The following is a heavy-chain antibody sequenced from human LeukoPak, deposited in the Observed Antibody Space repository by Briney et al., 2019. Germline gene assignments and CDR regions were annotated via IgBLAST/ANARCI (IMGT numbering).Heavy chain of an antibody. Sequence: PSETLSLTCTVSGGPIATDYWNWIRQPPGKGLEWIGYIYYTGRTNYNPSLKSRVTISVDTSKNQFSLKLSSVTAADTAVYYCARLGSSGYLDYWGQGTLVTVSS. V-gene: IGHV4-59*08. J-gene: IGHJ4*02. CDR3: ARLGSSGYLDY. CDR2: IYYTGRT. D-gene: IGHD3-22*01. CDR1: GGPIATDY.